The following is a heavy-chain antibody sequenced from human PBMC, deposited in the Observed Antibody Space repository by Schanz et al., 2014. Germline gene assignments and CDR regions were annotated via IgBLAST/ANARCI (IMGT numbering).Heavy chain of an antibody. CDR3: ARERPRKGDFDY. V-gene: IGHV3-11*01. CDR1: GFSLSDFY. CDR2: ISSSTNTI. J-gene: IGHJ4*02. D-gene: IGHD1-26*01. Sequence: VHLVESGGGLVQPGGSLRLSCAASGFSLSDFYMSWFRQAPGKGLEWISYISSSTNTIYYADSVKGRFTISRDNAKNSLFLQMNRLRAEDTAVYYCARERPRKGDFDYWGQGTLVTVSS.